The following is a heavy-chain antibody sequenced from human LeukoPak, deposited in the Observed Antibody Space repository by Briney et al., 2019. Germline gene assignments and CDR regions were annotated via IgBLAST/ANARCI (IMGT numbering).Heavy chain of an antibody. J-gene: IGHJ4*02. D-gene: IGHD5-18*01. Sequence: GGSLRLSCAASGFTLSNYAMHWVRQAPGKGLEWVAVISFDGSNKFYADSVKGRFTISRDNSKNTLYLQMNSLRAEDTAVYYCARAQLDLDYWGQGTLVTVSS. CDR2: ISFDGSNK. CDR1: GFTLSNYA. CDR3: ARAQLDLDY. V-gene: IGHV3-30*04.